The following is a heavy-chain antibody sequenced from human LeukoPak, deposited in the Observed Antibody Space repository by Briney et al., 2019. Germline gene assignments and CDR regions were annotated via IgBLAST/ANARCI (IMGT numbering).Heavy chain of an antibody. CDR2: IYHSGST. CDR1: GGSISSGGYY. CDR3: ARFCGYYYFDY. J-gene: IGHJ4*02. Sequence: SETLSLTCTVSGGSISSGGYYWSWIRQPPGKGLEWIGYIYHSGSTYYNPSLKSRVTISVDRSKNQFSLKLSSVTAADTAVYYCARFCGYYYFDYWGQGTLVTVSS. D-gene: IGHD1-1*01. V-gene: IGHV4-30-2*01.